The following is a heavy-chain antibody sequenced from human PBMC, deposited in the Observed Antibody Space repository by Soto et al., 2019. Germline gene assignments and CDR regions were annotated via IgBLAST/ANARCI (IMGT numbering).Heavy chain of an antibody. J-gene: IGHJ6*02. V-gene: IGHV1-18*01. CDR1: GYTFTSYG. Sequence: ASVKVSCKASGYTFTSYGISWVRQAPGQGLEWMGWISAYNGNTNYAQKLQGRVTMTTDTSTSTAYMELRSLRSDDTAVYYCARVNMTTVTSCHQNYYYYGMDVWGRGTTVTVSS. CDR2: ISAYNGNT. D-gene: IGHD4-17*01. CDR3: ARVNMTTVTSCHQNYYYYGMDV.